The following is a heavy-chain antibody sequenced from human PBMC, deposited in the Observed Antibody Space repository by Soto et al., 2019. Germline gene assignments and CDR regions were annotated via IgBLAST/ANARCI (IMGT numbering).Heavy chain of an antibody. Sequence: GGSLRLSCAASGFTFDDYAMHWVRQAPGKGLEWVSGISWNSGSIGYADSVKGRFTISRDNAKNSLYLQMNSLRAEDTALYYCAKVRFVIVVVPAAIAYYYYYMDVWGKGTTVTVSS. CDR2: ISWNSGSI. J-gene: IGHJ6*03. V-gene: IGHV3-9*01. D-gene: IGHD2-2*01. CDR1: GFTFDDYA. CDR3: AKVRFVIVVVPAAIAYYYYYMDV.